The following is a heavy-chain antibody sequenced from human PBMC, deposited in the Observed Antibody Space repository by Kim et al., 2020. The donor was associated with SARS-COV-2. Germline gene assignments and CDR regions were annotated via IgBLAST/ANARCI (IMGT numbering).Heavy chain of an antibody. Sequence: ASVKVSCKASGYTFTSYAMHWVRQAPGQRLEWMGWINAGNGNTKYSQKFQGRVTITRDTSASTAYMELSSLRSEDTAVYYCARGTLPPYCSSTSCYLIENWFDPWGQGTLVTVSS. J-gene: IGHJ5*02. V-gene: IGHV1-3*01. CDR2: INAGNGNT. D-gene: IGHD2-2*01. CDR1: GYTFTSYA. CDR3: ARGTLPPYCSSTSCYLIENWFDP.